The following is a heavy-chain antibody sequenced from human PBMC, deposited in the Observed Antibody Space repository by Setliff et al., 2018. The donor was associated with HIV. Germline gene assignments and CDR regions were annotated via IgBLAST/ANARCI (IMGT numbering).Heavy chain of an antibody. Sequence: ASVKVSCKASGGAFSSYAISWVPQAPGQGLEWMGGIIPIFGTTNYLQKFQGRITLTADDVTSTAYMELRSLRSDDTAMYYCVRDGAGHYDNRGYFGNFNFWGQGTPVTVSS. CDR1: GGAFSSYA. V-gene: IGHV1-69*13. CDR3: VRDGAGHYDNRGYFGNFNF. CDR2: IIPIFGTT. J-gene: IGHJ4*02. D-gene: IGHD3-22*01.